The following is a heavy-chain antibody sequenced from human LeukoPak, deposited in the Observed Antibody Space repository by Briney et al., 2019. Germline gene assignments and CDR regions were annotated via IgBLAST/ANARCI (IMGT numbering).Heavy chain of an antibody. J-gene: IGHJ4*02. Sequence: SETLSLTCTVSGGSISSYYWSWIRQPAGKGLEWIGRIYTSGSTNYNPSLKSRVTMSVDTSKNQFSLKLSSVTAADTAVYYCARGLYYDFWSGYLQKYYFDYWGQGTLVTVSS. CDR2: IYTSGST. D-gene: IGHD3-3*01. V-gene: IGHV4-4*07. CDR1: GGSISSYY. CDR3: ARGLYYDFWSGYLQKYYFDY.